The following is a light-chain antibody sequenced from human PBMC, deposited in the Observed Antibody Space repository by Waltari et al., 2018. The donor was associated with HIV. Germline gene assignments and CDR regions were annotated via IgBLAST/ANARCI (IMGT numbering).Light chain of an antibody. V-gene: IGLV4-69*01. J-gene: IGLJ2*01. CDR1: SGHSNYA. Sequence: QLVLTQSPSASASLGASVKLTCPLSSGHSNYAIAWHQQQPEKGPRFLMKLNSDGSHSKGDVIPDRFSGSSSGAERYLTISSLQAEDEATYYCQTWANGIQVFGGGTKLTVL. CDR3: QTWANGIQV. CDR2: LNSDGSH.